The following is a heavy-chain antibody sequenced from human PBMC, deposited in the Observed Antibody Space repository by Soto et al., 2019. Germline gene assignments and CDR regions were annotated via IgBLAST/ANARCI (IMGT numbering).Heavy chain of an antibody. D-gene: IGHD6-13*01. V-gene: IGHV4-59*01. J-gene: IGHJ6*02. CDR2: IYYSGST. CDR1: GYSISSYY. CDR3: AAGIAEYYYYYGMDV. Sequence: PSETLSLTCTVSGYSISSYYWSLIRQPPGKGLEWIGYIYYSGSTNYNPSLKSRVTISVDTSKNQFSLKLSSVTAADTAVYYCAAGIAEYYYYYGMDVWGQGTTVTV.